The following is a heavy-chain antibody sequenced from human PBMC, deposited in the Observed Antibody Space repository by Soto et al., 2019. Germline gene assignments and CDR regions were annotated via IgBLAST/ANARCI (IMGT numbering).Heavy chain of an antibody. CDR1: GFTFSSYG. D-gene: IGHD2-15*01. J-gene: IGHJ6*02. CDR3: AREVVAATGYYGMDV. CDR2: IWYDGSNK. Sequence: ESGGGVVQPGRSLRLSCAASGFTFSSYGMHWVRQAPGKGLEWVAVIWYDGSNKYYADSVKGRFTISRDNSKNTLYLQMNSLRAEDTAVYYCAREVVAATGYYGMDVWGQGTTVTVSS. V-gene: IGHV3-33*01.